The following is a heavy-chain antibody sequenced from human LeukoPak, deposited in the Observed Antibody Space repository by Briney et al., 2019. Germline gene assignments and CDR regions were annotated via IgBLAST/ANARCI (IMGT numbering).Heavy chain of an antibody. V-gene: IGHV3-11*04. J-gene: IGHJ4*02. CDR3: ARGPIAVPGRGGHYFDY. CDR1: GFTFTDYY. D-gene: IGHD6-19*01. Sequence: PGGSLRLSCEASGFTFTDYYMSWIRQTPGKGLQWLSYISGSGNTIYYEDSVKGRFTISRDNARHSLHLQMNSLKADDTAVYYCARGPIAVPGRGGHYFDYWGQGTLLTVSS. CDR2: ISGSGNTI.